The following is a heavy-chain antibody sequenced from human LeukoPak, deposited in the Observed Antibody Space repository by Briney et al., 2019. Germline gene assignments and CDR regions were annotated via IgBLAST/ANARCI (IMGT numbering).Heavy chain of an antibody. CDR3: ARDGLGTYYYGSGSYTGWFDP. CDR1: GFTLSSYG. CDR2: IWYDGSNK. V-gene: IGHV3-33*01. J-gene: IGHJ5*02. Sequence: PGGSLRLSCAASGFTLSSYGMHWVRQAPGKGLEWVAVIWYDGSNKYYADSVKGRFTISRDNSKNTLYLQMNSLRAEDTAVYYCARDGLGTYYYGSGSYTGWFDPWGQGTLVTVSS. D-gene: IGHD3-10*01.